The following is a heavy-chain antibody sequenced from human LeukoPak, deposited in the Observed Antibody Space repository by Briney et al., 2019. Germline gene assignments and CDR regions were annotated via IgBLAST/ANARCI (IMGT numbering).Heavy chain of an antibody. CDR3: ARVNDSWSGHDAFDI. Sequence: ASVKVSCKASGYTFTGYYMHWVRQAPGQGLEWMGWINPNSGGTNYAQKFQGRVTMTRDTSISTAYMELSRLRSDDTAVYYCARVNDSWSGHDAFDIWGQGTMVTVSS. V-gene: IGHV1-2*02. CDR1: GYTFTGYY. CDR2: INPNSGGT. J-gene: IGHJ3*02. D-gene: IGHD3-3*01.